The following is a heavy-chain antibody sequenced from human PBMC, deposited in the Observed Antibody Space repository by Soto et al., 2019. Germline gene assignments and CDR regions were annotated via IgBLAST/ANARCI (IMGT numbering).Heavy chain of an antibody. CDR1: GFTFSDYE. Sequence: EEQLVESGGGLVQPGGSLRLSCAASGFTFSDYEVNWVRQAPGKGLEWISYISASGATIHYADSVRGRLTISRDNAKNSVYLQMNSLRADDTGVYYCAKTITVPPSDDSRGRGALIDHWGQGTLVTVSS. J-gene: IGHJ4*02. D-gene: IGHD6-19*01. CDR3: AKTITVPPSDDSRGRGALIDH. CDR2: ISASGATI. V-gene: IGHV3-48*03.